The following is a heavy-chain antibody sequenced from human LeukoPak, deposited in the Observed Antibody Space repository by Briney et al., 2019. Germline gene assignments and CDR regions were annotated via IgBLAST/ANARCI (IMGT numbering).Heavy chain of an antibody. CDR2: INHSGST. CDR1: GGSFSGYY. CDR3: ARVRYSSSWYSRGPFDY. D-gene: IGHD6-13*01. J-gene: IGHJ4*02. V-gene: IGHV4-34*01. Sequence: SETLSLTCAVYGGSFSGYYWSWIRQPPGKGLEWIGKINHSGSTNYNPSLKSRVTISVDTSKNQFSLKLSSVTAADTAVYYCARVRYSSSWYSRGPFDYWGQGTLVTVSS.